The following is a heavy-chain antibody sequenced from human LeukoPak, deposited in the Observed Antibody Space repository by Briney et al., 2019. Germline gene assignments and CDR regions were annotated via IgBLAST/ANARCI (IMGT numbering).Heavy chain of an antibody. CDR3: ATGRNGVVPSPILGVGPWYNYHYMDV. CDR2: SDHSGTT. V-gene: IGHV4-34*01. J-gene: IGHJ6*03. D-gene: IGHD2-2*02. CDR1: GGSFSAYY. Sequence: SETLSLTCVVYGGSFSAYYWSWIRQPPGKGLEWIGESDHSGTTNYNPSLKSRVTMSVDTSKNQYSLMVSSVTAADTAVYYCATGRNGVVPSPILGVGPWYNYHYMDVWGKGTTVTVSS.